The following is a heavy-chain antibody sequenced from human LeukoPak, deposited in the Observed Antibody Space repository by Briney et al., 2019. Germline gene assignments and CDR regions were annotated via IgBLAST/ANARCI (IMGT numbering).Heavy chain of an antibody. D-gene: IGHD6-13*01. CDR2: IYYSGST. CDR3: ARHRAAEPTYYFDY. V-gene: IGHV4-59*08. J-gene: IGHJ4*02. Sequence: PSETLSLTCTVSGGPISSYYWSWIRQPPGRGLEWIGYIYYSGSTNYNPSLKSRVTISVDTSKNQFSLKLSSVTAADTAVYYCARHRAAEPTYYFDYWGQGTLVTVSS. CDR1: GGPISSYY.